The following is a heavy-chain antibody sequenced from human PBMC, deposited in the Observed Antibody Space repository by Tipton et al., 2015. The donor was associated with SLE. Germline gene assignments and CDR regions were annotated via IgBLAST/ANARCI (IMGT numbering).Heavy chain of an antibody. D-gene: IGHD5-18*01. CDR3: ASGAMDFDY. CDR2: IYYSGST. J-gene: IGHJ4*02. CDR1: GGSISSYY. V-gene: IGHV4-59*01. Sequence: LRLSCTVSGGSISSYYWSWIRQPPGKGREWIGYIYYSGSTNYNPSLKSRVTISVDTSKNQFSLKLSSVTAADTALYYCASGAMDFDYWGQGTLVTVSS.